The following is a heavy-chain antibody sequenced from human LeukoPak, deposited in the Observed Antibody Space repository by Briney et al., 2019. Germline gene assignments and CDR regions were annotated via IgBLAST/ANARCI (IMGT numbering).Heavy chain of an antibody. J-gene: IGHJ4*02. CDR1: GFTFSSYA. CDR3: VKAHSSSGFDY. D-gene: IGHD6-6*01. V-gene: IGHV3-64D*06. Sequence: GGSLRLSCSASGFTFSSYAMHWVRQAPGKGLEYVSAISSNGGSTYYADSVKGRSTISRDNSKNTLYLQMSSLRAEDTAVYYCVKAHSSSGFDYWGQGTLVTVSS. CDR2: ISSNGGST.